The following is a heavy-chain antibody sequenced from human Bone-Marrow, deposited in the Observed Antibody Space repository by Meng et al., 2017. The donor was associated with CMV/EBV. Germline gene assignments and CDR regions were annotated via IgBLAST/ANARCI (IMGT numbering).Heavy chain of an antibody. J-gene: IGHJ6*02. D-gene: IGHD3-3*01. CDR1: GGTFSSYT. CDR2: ISAYNGNT. CDR3: ARGPPRTIFGVVTTWRYYYGMDV. V-gene: IGHV1-18*01. Sequence: ASVKVSCKASGGTFSSYTISWVRQAPGQGLEWMGWISAYNGNTNYAQKLQGRVTMTTDTSTSTAYMELRSLRSDDPAVYYCARGPPRTIFGVVTTWRYYYGMDVWGQGTTVTVSS.